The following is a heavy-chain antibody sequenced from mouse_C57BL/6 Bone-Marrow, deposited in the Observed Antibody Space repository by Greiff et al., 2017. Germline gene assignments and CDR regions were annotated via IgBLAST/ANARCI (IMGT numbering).Heavy chain of an antibody. CDR2: INPYNGGT. V-gene: IGHV1-19*01. D-gene: IGHD2-3*01. Sequence: VQLQQSGPVLVKPGASVKMSCKASGYTFTDYYMNWVKQSHGKSLEWIGVINPYNGGTSYNQKFKGKATLTVDKSSSTAYMELNSLTSEDSAVYYCARSRYDLAWFAYWGQGTLVTVSA. CDR3: ARSRYDLAWFAY. CDR1: GYTFTDYY. J-gene: IGHJ3*01.